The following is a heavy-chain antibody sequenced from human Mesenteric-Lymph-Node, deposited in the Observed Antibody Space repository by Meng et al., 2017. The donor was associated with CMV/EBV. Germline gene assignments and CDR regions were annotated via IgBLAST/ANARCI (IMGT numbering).Heavy chain of an antibody. J-gene: IGHJ4*02. D-gene: IGHD4-17*01. CDR1: GFSFRDSY. V-gene: IGHV3-69-1*01. Sequence: GESLKISCAASGFSFRDSYMNWVRQAPGKGLGWVSSINNSGATYCADSVKGRITISRDNAKKTLYLQMDSLRREDTAVYYCAKDFSSGNYGDYLLNSWGQGTLVTVSS. CDR2: INNSGAT. CDR3: AKDFSSGNYGDYLLNS.